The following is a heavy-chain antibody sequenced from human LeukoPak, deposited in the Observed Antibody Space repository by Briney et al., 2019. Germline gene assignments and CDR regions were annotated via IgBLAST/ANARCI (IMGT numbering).Heavy chain of an antibody. Sequence: ASVKVSCKASGYTFTSYGISWVRQAPGQGLEWMGWTSAYNGNTNYAQKLQGRVTMTTDTSTSTAYMELRSLRSDDTAVYYCARNYDILTGQYYFDYWGQGTLVTVSS. V-gene: IGHV1-18*01. J-gene: IGHJ4*02. CDR3: ARNYDILTGQYYFDY. CDR1: GYTFTSYG. D-gene: IGHD3-9*01. CDR2: TSAYNGNT.